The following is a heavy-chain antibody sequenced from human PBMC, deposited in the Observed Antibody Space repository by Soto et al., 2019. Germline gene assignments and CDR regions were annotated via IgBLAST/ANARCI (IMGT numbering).Heavy chain of an antibody. V-gene: IGHV4-39*01. CDR2: IYYSGST. J-gene: IGHJ6*03. CDR3: ARGGLRYCSTTSCHSPYYYYYMDV. Sequence: PSETLSLTCTVSGGSISSSSYYWGWIRQPPGKGLEWIGSIYYSGSTYYNPSLKSRVTISVDTSKNQFSLKLSSVTAADTAVYYCARGGLRYCSTTSCHSPYYYYYMDVWGKGTTVTVSS. CDR1: GGSISSSSYY. D-gene: IGHD2-2*02.